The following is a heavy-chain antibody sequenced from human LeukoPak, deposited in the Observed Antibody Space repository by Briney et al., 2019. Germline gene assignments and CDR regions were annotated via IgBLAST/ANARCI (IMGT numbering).Heavy chain of an antibody. CDR3: ARLLIAAAGTGWYYYYGMDV. D-gene: IGHD6-13*01. V-gene: IGHV5-10-1*01. CDR1: GYSFTSYW. J-gene: IGHJ6*04. Sequence: GGSLRISCKGSGYSFTSYWISWVRQMPGKGLEWMGRIDPSDSYTNYSPSFQGHVTISADKSISTAYLQWSSLKASDTAMYYCARLLIAAAGTGWYYYYGMDVWGKGTTVTVSS. CDR2: IDPSDSYT.